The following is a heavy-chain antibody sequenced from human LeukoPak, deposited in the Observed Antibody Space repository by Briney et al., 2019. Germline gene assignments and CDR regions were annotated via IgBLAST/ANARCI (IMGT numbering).Heavy chain of an antibody. J-gene: IGHJ3*02. CDR2: ISAYNGNT. V-gene: IGHV1-18*01. D-gene: IGHD2-15*01. Sequence: GASVKVSCKASGYTFTSYGISWVRQAPGQGLEWMGWISAYNGNTNYAQKLQVRVTMTTDTSTSTAYMELRSLRSDDTAVYYCATRDNGYCSGGSCEGAFDIWGQGTMVTVSS. CDR3: ATRDNGYCSGGSCEGAFDI. CDR1: GYTFTSYG.